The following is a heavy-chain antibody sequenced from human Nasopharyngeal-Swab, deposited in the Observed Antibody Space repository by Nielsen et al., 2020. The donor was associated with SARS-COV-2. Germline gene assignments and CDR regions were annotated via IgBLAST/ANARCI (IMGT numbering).Heavy chain of an antibody. D-gene: IGHD1-26*01. J-gene: IGHJ6*03. Sequence: VRQAPGKGLEWVSSVSGRDSTYYADSVKGRFTTSRDISKNTLYLQMNSLRAEDTAVYYCAKDRNSAYYYYYMDVWGKGTTVTVSS. CDR2: VSGRDST. CDR3: AKDRNSAYYYYYMDV. V-gene: IGHV3-23*01.